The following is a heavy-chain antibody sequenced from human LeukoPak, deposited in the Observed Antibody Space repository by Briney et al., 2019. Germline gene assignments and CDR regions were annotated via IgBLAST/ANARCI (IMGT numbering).Heavy chain of an antibody. CDR3: ASRIAAAGTDF. J-gene: IGHJ4*02. CDR1: GFTFSDYY. Sequence: GGSLRLSCAASGFTFSDYYMRWLRQAPGKGVEWVSYISSSSSYKKYADYVKGRFTISRDNAKHSLYLQINSLRAEDTAVYYCASRIAAAGTDFWGQGTLVTVSS. CDR2: ISSSSSYK. V-gene: IGHV3-11*06. D-gene: IGHD6-13*01.